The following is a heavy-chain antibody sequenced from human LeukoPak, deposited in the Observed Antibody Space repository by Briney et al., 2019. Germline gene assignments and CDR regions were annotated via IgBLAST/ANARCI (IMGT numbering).Heavy chain of an antibody. D-gene: IGHD3-10*01. CDR1: GGSISSSSYY. Sequence: SETLSLTCTVSGGSISSSSYYWGWIRQPPGKGLEWIGSIYYRGSTYYNPSLKSRVTISVDTSKNQISLKLSSVTAADTAVYYCARVYGSGSYYLYWFDPWGQGTLVTVSS. CDR3: ARVYGSGSYYLYWFDP. CDR2: IYYRGST. V-gene: IGHV4-39*07. J-gene: IGHJ5*02.